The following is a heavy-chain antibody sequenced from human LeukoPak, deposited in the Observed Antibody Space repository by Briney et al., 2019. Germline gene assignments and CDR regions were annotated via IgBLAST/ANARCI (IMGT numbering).Heavy chain of an antibody. Sequence: PSETLSLTCAVYGRSFSGYYWIWIRQPPGKGLEWIGEIIDTGSTKYNSSLKSRVTISVDTSKNQFSLSLDSVTAADTAVYYCARGLASGYPPIPFDYWGQGTLVTVSS. CDR3: ARGLASGYPPIPFDY. D-gene: IGHD3-3*01. CDR2: IIDTGST. CDR1: GRSFSGYY. V-gene: IGHV4-34*12. J-gene: IGHJ4*02.